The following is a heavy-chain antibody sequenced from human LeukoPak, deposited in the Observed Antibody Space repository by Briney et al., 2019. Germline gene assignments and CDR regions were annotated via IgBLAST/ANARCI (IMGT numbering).Heavy chain of an antibody. CDR1: GFTVSGNY. CDR3: AKDLTYGEYAGGDAFDI. J-gene: IGHJ3*02. D-gene: IGHD4-17*01. CDR2: IYSGGTT. V-gene: IGHV3-53*01. Sequence: GGSLRLSCAVSGFTVSGNYMSWVRQAPGKGLEWVSLIYSGGTTYYADSVKGRFTISRDNSKNTLYLQMNSLRAEDTAVYYCAKDLTYGEYAGGDAFDIWGQGTMVTVSS.